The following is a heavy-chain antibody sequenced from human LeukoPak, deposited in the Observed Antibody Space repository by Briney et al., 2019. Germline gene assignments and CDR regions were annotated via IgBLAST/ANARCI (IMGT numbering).Heavy chain of an antibody. D-gene: IGHD1-14*01. J-gene: IGHJ4*02. CDR2: ISGFSEAT. CDR3: AKESEYISPRNYYFDF. Sequence: TGGSLRLSCAASGFTFSSYSMNWVRQAPGKGLEWVSAISGFSEATYYADSVKGRFAISRDNSKNTVYLQMDSLRADDTAVYYCAKESEYISPRNYYFDFWGQGTLVTVSS. CDR1: GFTFSSYS. V-gene: IGHV3-23*01.